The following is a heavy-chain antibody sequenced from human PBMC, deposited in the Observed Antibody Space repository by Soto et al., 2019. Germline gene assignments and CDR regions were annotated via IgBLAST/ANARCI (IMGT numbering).Heavy chain of an antibody. Sequence: PSLPLSLTCTVSGGSISSHYWRWIRQPPGKGLEWIGYIYHSGSTNYNPSLKSRVTISVDKSKNQFSLKLSSVTAADTAVYYCARFNSGSYYEASDIWRQGTMVTVS. CDR2: IYHSGST. D-gene: IGHD1-26*01. CDR3: ARFNSGSYYEASDI. J-gene: IGHJ3*02. V-gene: IGHV4-59*11. CDR1: GGSISSHY.